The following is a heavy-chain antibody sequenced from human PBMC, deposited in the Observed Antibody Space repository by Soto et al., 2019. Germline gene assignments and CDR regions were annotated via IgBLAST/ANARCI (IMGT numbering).Heavy chain of an antibody. Sequence: QVHLVQSGAEVKKPGSSVKVSCKASGGSFSNYIFAWVRQGPGQGLEWMGGTIPMFATAQYAQKLQGRVTITADESTSTVYMDLTSLTSDDTAVYYCARGLFGQQWLVGFDTWGQGTLVTVSS. J-gene: IGHJ4*02. CDR2: TIPMFATA. CDR1: GGSFSNYI. CDR3: ARGLFGQQWLVGFDT. D-gene: IGHD6-19*01. V-gene: IGHV1-69*01.